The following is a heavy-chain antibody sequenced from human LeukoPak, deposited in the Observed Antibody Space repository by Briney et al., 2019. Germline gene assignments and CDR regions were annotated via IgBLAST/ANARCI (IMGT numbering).Heavy chain of an antibody. J-gene: IGHJ5*02. Sequence: SETLSLTCAVYGGSFSGYYWSWIRQPPGKGLEWIGEINHSGSTNYNPSLKSRVTISVDTSKNQFSLKLTPVSAADTAVYYCARDRAPVTMIRGAPGGFDPWGQGTLVTVSS. D-gene: IGHD3-10*01. V-gene: IGHV4-34*01. CDR2: INHSGST. CDR1: GGSFSGYY. CDR3: ARDRAPVTMIRGAPGGFDP.